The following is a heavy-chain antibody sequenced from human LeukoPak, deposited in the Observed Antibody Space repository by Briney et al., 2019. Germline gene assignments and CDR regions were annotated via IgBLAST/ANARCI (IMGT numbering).Heavy chain of an antibody. J-gene: IGHJ4*02. CDR2: MSGSGYHTYYADSDKT. Sequence: GSLRLSCAASGFDFNNYAMSWVRQGPGKRLEWVSAMSGSGYHTYYADSDKTYYADSVKGRFTISRDNSKSTVYLHMNNLRLEDTAIYYCAKGAAIDHWGQGTLVTVSS. V-gene: IGHV3-23*01. CDR3: AKGAAIDH. CDR1: GFDFNNYA.